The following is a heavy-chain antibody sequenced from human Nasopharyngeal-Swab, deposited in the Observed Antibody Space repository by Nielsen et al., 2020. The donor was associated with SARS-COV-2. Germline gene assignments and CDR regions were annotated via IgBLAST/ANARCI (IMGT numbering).Heavy chain of an antibody. CDR2: IWYDGSNE. Sequence: GASLKISCAASGFTFSSYGMHWVRQAPGKGLEWVAVIWYDGSNEYYADSVKGRFTISRDNSKNTLYLQMNSLRAEDTAVYYCARDHCSSTSCYLPGHYFDYWGQGTLVTVSS. V-gene: IGHV3-33*01. CDR3: ARDHCSSTSCYLPGHYFDY. CDR1: GFTFSSYG. J-gene: IGHJ4*02. D-gene: IGHD2-2*01.